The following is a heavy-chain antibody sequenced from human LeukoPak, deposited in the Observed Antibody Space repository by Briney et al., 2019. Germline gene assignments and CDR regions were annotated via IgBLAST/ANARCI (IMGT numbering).Heavy chain of an antibody. V-gene: IGHV3-23*01. CDR1: GFTFSNFG. CDR2: ISGSGGNM. CDR3: AKDAGPQQLVFFDS. J-gene: IGHJ4*02. D-gene: IGHD6-6*01. Sequence: GGSLRLSWTATGFTFSNFGMAWVRQAPGQGLEWVSTISGSGGNMYQADSVKGRFTISRDNSRSTLYLQMNSLRAEDTAVYYCAKDAGPQQLVFFDSWGQGTLVTVSS.